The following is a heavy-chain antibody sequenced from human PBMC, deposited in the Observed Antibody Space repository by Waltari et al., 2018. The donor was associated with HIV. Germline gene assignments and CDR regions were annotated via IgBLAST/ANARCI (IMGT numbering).Heavy chain of an antibody. J-gene: IGHJ4*02. D-gene: IGHD3-16*01. CDR3: TTVGGGTRDY. V-gene: IGHV3-15*01. CDR2: IKSNTDGGTT. Sequence: VESGGGLGKPGGSLRLSCAASGFTFSDAWMSWVRQAPGKGLEWVGRIKSNTDGGTTDYAAPVKGRFTISRDDSKTTLYLEMNSLKTEDTAVYYCTTVGGGTRDYWGQGTLITVSS. CDR1: GFTFSDAW.